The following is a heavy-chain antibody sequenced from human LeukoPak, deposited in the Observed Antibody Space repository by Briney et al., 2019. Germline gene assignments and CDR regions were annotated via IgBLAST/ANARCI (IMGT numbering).Heavy chain of an antibody. D-gene: IGHD3-22*01. CDR2: ISGGGSNT. J-gene: IGHJ4*02. CDR1: GFTFSSYA. CDR3: AKDSIGYYKPFDY. V-gene: IGHV3-23*01. Sequence: GGSLRLSCAASGFTFSSYAMNWVRQAPGKGLEWVSAISGGGSNTYYSDSVKGRFTISRDNSKNTLYLQMNSLRAEDTAVYYCAKDSIGYYKPFDYWGQGSLVTVSS.